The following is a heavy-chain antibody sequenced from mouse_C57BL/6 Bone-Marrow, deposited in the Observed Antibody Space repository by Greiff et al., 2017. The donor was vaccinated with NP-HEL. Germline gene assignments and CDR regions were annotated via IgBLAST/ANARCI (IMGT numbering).Heavy chain of an antibody. V-gene: IGHV14-4*01. D-gene: IGHD5-1*01. CDR2: IDPENGDT. CDR1: GFNIKDDY. CDR3: TDVYLYYYAMDY. J-gene: IGHJ4*01. Sequence: VQLQQSGAELVRPGASVKLSCTASGFNIKDDYMHWVKQRPEQGLAWIGWIDPENGDTEYASKFQGKATITADTSSNTAYLQLSSLTSKDTAVYCCTDVYLYYYAMDYWGEGTSVTVSS.